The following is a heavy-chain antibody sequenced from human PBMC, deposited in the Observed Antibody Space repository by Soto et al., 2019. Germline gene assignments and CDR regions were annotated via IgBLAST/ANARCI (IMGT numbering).Heavy chain of an antibody. CDR2: INHSGST. D-gene: IGHD2-2*01. Sequence: SETLSLTCAVYGGSFSGNYWSWIRQPPGKGLEWIGEINHSGSTNYNPSLKSRVTISADTSKNQFSLKLSSVTAADTAVYYCARGLSRGVVPAARGPNWFDPWGQGTLVTVSS. CDR3: ARGLSRGVVPAARGPNWFDP. V-gene: IGHV4-34*01. J-gene: IGHJ5*02. CDR1: GGSFSGNY.